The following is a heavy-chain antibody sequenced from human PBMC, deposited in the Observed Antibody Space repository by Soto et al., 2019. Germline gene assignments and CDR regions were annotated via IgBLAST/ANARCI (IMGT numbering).Heavy chain of an antibody. CDR1: GFTFSSYA. V-gene: IGHV3-23*01. CDR2: ISSSGGST. Sequence: EVQLLESGGGLVQPGGSLRLSCAASGFTFSSYAMSWVRQAPGKGLEWVSTISSSGGSTYYADSVKGRFTISRDNSKNTLDLQMNSLRAADTAVYYCAKDGLGAYSYGSYYFDYWGQGTLVTVSS. J-gene: IGHJ4*02. D-gene: IGHD5-18*01. CDR3: AKDGLGAYSYGSYYFDY.